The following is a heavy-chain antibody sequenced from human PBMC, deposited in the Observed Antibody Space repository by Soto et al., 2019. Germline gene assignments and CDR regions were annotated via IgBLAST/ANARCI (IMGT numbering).Heavy chain of an antibody. V-gene: IGHV4-30-2*01. J-gene: IGHJ6*02. CDR1: GGSISSGGYS. CDR3: AREGVAPYYYYGMDV. Sequence: SETLSLTCAVSGGSISSGGYSWSWIRQPPGKGLEWIGYIYHSGSTYYNPSLKGRVTISVDTSTSTAYMELRSLRSDDTAVYYCAREGVAPYYYYGMDVWGQGTPVTVSS. D-gene: IGHD5-12*01. CDR2: IYHSGST.